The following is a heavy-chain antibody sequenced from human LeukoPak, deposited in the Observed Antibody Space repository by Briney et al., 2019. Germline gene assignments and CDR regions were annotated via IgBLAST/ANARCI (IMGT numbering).Heavy chain of an antibody. D-gene: IGHD3-22*01. V-gene: IGHV3-23*01. CDR1: GLSFSSFA. Sequence: GGSLRLSCAASGLSFSSFAMSWVRQGPARGLEWVSSIRGNRETFYADSVKGRFTLSSDSSRNTVYFQLNNLRAEDTAVYYCAKKGGPYYDSSGYYDYWGQGTLVTVSS. J-gene: IGHJ4*02. CDR2: IRGNRET. CDR3: AKKGGPYYDSSGYYDY.